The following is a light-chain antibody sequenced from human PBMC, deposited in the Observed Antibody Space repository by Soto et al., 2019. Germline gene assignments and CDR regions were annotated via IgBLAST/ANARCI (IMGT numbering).Light chain of an antibody. CDR1: QSISSW. CDR3: QQYNSYWT. Sequence: DIQMTQSPSTLSASVGDRVTIACRASQSISSWLAWYQQKPGKAPKLLIYDASSLESGVPSRFSGSGSGTEFTLTISSLQPDYFATYYCQQYNSYWTFGLGTKVDI. J-gene: IGKJ1*01. V-gene: IGKV1-5*01. CDR2: DAS.